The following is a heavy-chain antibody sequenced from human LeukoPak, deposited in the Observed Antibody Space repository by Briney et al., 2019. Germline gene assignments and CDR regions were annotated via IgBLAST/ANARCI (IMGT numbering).Heavy chain of an antibody. CDR3: ARLFTRAWEYRYGMDV. CDR1: GGSIRTDGSY. CDR2: IYIDGIT. J-gene: IGHJ6*02. Sequence: SETLSLTCTVSGGSIRTDGSYWAWIRQPPGKGLEWIGSIYIDGITHYISSLQSRVTLSIDTSKNHFSLRLTSVTVADTAVFYCARLFTRAWEYRYGMDVWGQGTAVTVSS. V-gene: IGHV4-39*02. D-gene: IGHD1-26*01.